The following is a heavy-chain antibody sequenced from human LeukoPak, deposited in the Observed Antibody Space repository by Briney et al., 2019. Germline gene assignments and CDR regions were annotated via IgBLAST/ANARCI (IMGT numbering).Heavy chain of an antibody. CDR1: GGSISSSSYY. D-gene: IGHD3-10*01. CDR3: ARHYYGSGSYSDY. J-gene: IGHJ4*02. CDR2: IYYSGST. V-gene: IGHV4-39*01. Sequence: SETLSLTCTVSGGSISSSSYYWGWIRQPPGKGLEWIGSIYYSGSTYNNPSLKSRVTISVDTSKNQFSLKLSSVTAADTAVYYCARHYYGSGSYSDYWGQGTLVTVSS.